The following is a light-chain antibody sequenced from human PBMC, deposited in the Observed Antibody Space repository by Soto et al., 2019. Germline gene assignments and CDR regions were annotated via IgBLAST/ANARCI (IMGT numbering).Light chain of an antibody. J-gene: IGLJ1*01. V-gene: IGLV2-23*01. CDR2: EGS. CDR1: SSDVGSYNL. CDR3: CSYAGSNTYV. Sequence: QSALTQPASVSGSPGQSITISCTGTSSDVGSYNLVSWYQQHPGKAPKVMIYEGSKRPSGVSNRFSGSKSGNTASLTISGLQAEDEADYYCCSYAGSNTYVFGTGTNVTVL.